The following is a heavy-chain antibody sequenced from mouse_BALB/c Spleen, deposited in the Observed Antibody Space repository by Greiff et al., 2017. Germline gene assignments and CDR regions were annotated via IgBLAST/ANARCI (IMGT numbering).Heavy chain of an antibody. Sequence: QVQLQQPGAELVKPGASVKLSCKASGYTFTSYWMHWVKQRPGQGLEWIGEINPSNGRTNYNEKFKSKATLTVDKSSSTAYMQLSSLTSEDSAVYYCARFRYDGGAWFAYWGQGTLVTVSA. J-gene: IGHJ3*01. CDR1: GYTFTSYW. CDR2: INPSNGRT. CDR3: ARFRYDGGAWFAY. V-gene: IGHV1S81*02. D-gene: IGHD2-14*01.